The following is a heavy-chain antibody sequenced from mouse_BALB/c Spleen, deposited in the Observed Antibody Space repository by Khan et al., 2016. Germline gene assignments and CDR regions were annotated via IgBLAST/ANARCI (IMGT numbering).Heavy chain of an antibody. J-gene: IGHJ1*01. D-gene: IGHD1-1*01. CDR2: INTYSGES. V-gene: IGHV9-3-1*01. CDR3: ARYRYYYGSSRYFDV. Sequence: QIQLVQSGPELKKPGKTVKISCKASGYTFTNYGMNWVKQAPGKGLKWMGWINTYSGESTYADDFKGRFAFSLETSANTAYLQLNNLKNDDTATYFCARYRYYYGSSRYFDVWGAGTTFTVSS. CDR1: GYTFTNYG.